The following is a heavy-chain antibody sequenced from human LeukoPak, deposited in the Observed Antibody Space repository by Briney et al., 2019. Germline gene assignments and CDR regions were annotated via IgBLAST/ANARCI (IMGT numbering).Heavy chain of an antibody. J-gene: IGHJ4*02. CDR3: AKDRPIAAAWEDY. CDR2: ISGRGGRT. Sequence: GGSLRLSCAASGFTFSSYAMSWVRQAPGKGLEWVSAISGRGGRTYYTDSVKGRFNISRNKSKNTLYLEMNSLRAEDTAVYYCAKDRPIAAAWEDYWGQGTVDTVSS. CDR1: GFTFSSYA. D-gene: IGHD6-13*01. V-gene: IGHV3-23*01.